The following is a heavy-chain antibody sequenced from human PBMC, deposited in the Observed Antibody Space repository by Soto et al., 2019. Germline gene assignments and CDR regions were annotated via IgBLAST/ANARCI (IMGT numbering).Heavy chain of an antibody. CDR2: IYYSGSV. J-gene: IGHJ5*01. Sequence: QVQVQESGPGLVKPSETLSLTCTVSGGSITSGSFYWGWVRHSPGKGLGWIGSIYYSGSVFYNPSLESRVTISADVSRGQFSLKLTSVTAADTAVYYCARHGTALTAVNWFVSWGHGTLVTVSS. D-gene: IGHD2-21*02. CDR3: ARHGTALTAVNWFVS. CDR1: GGSITSGSFY. V-gene: IGHV4-39*01.